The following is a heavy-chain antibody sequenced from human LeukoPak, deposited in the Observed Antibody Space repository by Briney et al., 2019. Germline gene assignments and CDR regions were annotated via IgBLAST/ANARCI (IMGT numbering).Heavy chain of an antibody. V-gene: IGHV3-30*18. CDR3: AKEVGATNDY. CDR1: GFTFSSSG. Sequence: GRPLRLPCGASGFTFSSSGMPWVRQAPGKGRGGVAAISYDGSNKYYADSVKARFTISRDNTKNTLHLQMNSVRAEDTAAYECAKEVGATNDYWGQGALVTVSS. D-gene: IGHD1-26*01. J-gene: IGHJ4*02. CDR2: ISYDGSNK.